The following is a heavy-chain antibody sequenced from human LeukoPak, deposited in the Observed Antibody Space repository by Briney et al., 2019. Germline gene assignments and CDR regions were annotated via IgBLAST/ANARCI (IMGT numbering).Heavy chain of an antibody. V-gene: IGHV3-30*03. D-gene: IGHD2-2*01. CDR2: ISYDGSNK. CDR1: GFTFSSYG. CDR3: ATKFVVAYYFDY. Sequence: GRSLRLSCAASGFTFSSYGMHWVRQAPGKGLEWVAVISYDGSNKYYADSVKGRFTISRDNSKNTLYLQMNSLRAEATAVYYCATKFVVAYYFDYWGQGNLVTVSS. J-gene: IGHJ4*02.